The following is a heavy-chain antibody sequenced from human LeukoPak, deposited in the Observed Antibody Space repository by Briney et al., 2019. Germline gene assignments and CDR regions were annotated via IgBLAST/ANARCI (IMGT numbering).Heavy chain of an antibody. Sequence: ASVKVSCKASGGTFSSYAISWVRQAPGQGLEWMGIINPSGGSTSYAQKFQGRVTMTRDMSTSTVYMELSSLRSEDTAVYYCARSGSYRTYYYYYMDVWGKGTTVTVSS. CDR2: INPSGGST. J-gene: IGHJ6*03. V-gene: IGHV1-46*01. CDR3: ARSGSYRTYYYYYMDV. D-gene: IGHD3-16*02. CDR1: GGTFSSYA.